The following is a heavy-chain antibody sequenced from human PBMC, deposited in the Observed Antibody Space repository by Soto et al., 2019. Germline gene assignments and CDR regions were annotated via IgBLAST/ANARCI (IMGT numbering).Heavy chain of an antibody. Sequence: ASVKVSCKASGYTFTAYAIHWVRQAPGQRLEWMGWMNAGNGNTKYSQNFQGRVTITRDASASTAYMELSSLRSEDTAVYYCAKDLCSGGTCYPYDAFDIWGQGTMVTVSS. J-gene: IGHJ3*02. D-gene: IGHD2-15*01. CDR1: GYTFTAYA. CDR2: MNAGNGNT. V-gene: IGHV1-3*01. CDR3: AKDLCSGGTCYPYDAFDI.